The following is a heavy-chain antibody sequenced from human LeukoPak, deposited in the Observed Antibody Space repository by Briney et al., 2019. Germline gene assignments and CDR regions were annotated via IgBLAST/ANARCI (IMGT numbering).Heavy chain of an antibody. V-gene: IGHV3-7*01. CDR2: IKQDGSET. CDR1: GFTFSTSW. CDR3: AKSLDY. Sequence: GGSLRLSCAASGFTFSTSWMDWVRQAPGKGLEGVANIKQDGSETYYVDSAKGRFTISRDNAKNSLYLQMDSLRVDDTAIYYCAKSLDYWGQGTLVTVSS. J-gene: IGHJ4*02.